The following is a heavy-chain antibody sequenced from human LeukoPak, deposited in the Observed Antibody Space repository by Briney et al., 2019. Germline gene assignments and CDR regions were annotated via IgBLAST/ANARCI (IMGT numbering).Heavy chain of an antibody. CDR3: ARAWDTAMANYYYYGMDV. D-gene: IGHD5-18*01. Sequence: SVKVSCKASGGTFSSYAISWVRQTPGQGLEWMGGIIPIFGTANYAQKFQGRVTITADESTSTAYMELSSLRSEDTAVYYCARAWDTAMANYYYYGMDVWGQGTTVTVSS. CDR1: GGTFSSYA. CDR2: IIPIFGTA. J-gene: IGHJ6*02. V-gene: IGHV1-69*13.